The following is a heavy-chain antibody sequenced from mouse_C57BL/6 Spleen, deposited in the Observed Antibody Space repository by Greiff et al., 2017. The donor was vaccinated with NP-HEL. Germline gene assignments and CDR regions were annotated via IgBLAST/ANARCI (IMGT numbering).Heavy chain of an antibody. Sequence: DVHLVESGGGLVKPGGSLKLSCAASGFTFSSYAMSWVRQTPEKRLEWVATISDGGSYTYYPDNVKGRFTISRDNAKNNLYLQMSHLKSEDTAMYYCAALVTTRAWFAYWGQGTLGTVSA. CDR1: GFTFSSYA. J-gene: IGHJ3*01. V-gene: IGHV5-4*01. CDR3: AALVTTRAWFAY. CDR2: ISDGGSYT. D-gene: IGHD2-2*01.